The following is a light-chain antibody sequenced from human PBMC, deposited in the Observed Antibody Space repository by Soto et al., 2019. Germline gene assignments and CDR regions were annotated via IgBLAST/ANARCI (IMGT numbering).Light chain of an antibody. J-gene: IGLJ1*01. CDR2: DVS. CDR3: SSFRSSSTSYV. CDR1: SSDVGAYNY. V-gene: IGLV2-14*03. Sequence: QSALTQPPSVSGSPGQSVTISCTGTSSDVGAYNYVSWYQQHPGKAPKLVIYDVSNRPSGVSNRFSGSKSGNTASLTISGLQAEDEADYYCSSFRSSSTSYVFGTGTKVTVL.